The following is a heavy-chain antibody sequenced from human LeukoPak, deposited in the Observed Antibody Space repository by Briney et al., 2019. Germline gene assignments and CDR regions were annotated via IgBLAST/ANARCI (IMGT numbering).Heavy chain of an antibody. CDR2: INPNSGGT. D-gene: IGHD2-2*01. V-gene: IGHV1-2*02. CDR1: GYTFTGYY. J-gene: IGHJ6*03. Sequence: ASVKVSCKASGYTFTGYYMHWVRQAPGQGLEWMGWINPNSGGTNYAQKFQGRVTMTRDTSISTAYMELSRLRSDDTAVYYCARDRCTSCIYYYHYMDVWGKGTTVTVSS. CDR3: ARDRCTSCIYYYHYMDV.